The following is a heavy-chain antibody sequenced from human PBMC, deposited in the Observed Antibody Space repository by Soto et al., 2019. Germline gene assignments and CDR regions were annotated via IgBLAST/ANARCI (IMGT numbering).Heavy chain of an antibody. CDR1: GFTFSSYG. CDR2: IWYDGSNK. D-gene: IGHD6-19*01. CDR3: ARDVQAVAGPKQFDY. Sequence: ESGGGVVQPGRSLRLSCAASGFTFSSYGMHWVRQAPGKGLEWVAVIWYDGSNKYYADSVKGRFTISRDNSKNTLYLQMNSMRAEDTAVYYCARDVQAVAGPKQFDYWGQGTLVTVSS. V-gene: IGHV3-33*01. J-gene: IGHJ4*02.